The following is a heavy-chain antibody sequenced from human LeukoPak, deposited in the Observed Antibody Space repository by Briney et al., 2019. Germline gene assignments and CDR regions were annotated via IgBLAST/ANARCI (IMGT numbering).Heavy chain of an antibody. D-gene: IGHD4-17*01. CDR1: GGSISSGGYY. Sequence: SETLSLTCTVSGGSISSGGYYWSWIRQPPGKGLEWIGYIYHSGSTYYNPSLKSRVTISVDRSKNQFSLKLSSVTAADTAVYYCARDRHYGDYVSKHWGQGTLVTVSS. V-gene: IGHV4-30-2*01. CDR3: ARDRHYGDYVSKH. J-gene: IGHJ1*01. CDR2: IYHSGST.